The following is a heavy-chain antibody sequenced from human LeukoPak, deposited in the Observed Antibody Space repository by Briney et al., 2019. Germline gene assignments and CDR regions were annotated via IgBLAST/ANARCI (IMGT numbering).Heavy chain of an antibody. V-gene: IGHV4-59*01. CDR3: ARVSQPYDSSGYYYSGNCAFDI. Sequence: SETLSLTCTVSGGSNYWSWIRQPPGKGLEWIGYIHYSGSPNYNPSLKSRVTISIDTSKNQFSLKLSSVTAADTAVYYCARVSQPYDSSGYYYSGNCAFDIWGQGTMVTVSS. CDR2: IHYSGSP. D-gene: IGHD3-22*01. J-gene: IGHJ3*02. CDR1: GGSNY.